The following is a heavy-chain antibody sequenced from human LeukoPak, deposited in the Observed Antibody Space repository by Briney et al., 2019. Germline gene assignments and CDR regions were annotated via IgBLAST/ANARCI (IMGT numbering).Heavy chain of an antibody. J-gene: IGHJ4*02. V-gene: IGHV4-34*01. CDR2: INHSGST. CDR1: GGSFSGYY. CDR3: ARRAGAYSHPYDY. Sequence: NPSETLSLTCAVYGGSFSGYYWSWIRQPPGKGLEWSGEINHSGSTNYNPSLKSRVTISVDTSKNQFSLKLSSVTAADTAVYYCARRAGAYSHPYDYWGQGTLVTVSS. D-gene: IGHD4/OR15-4a*01.